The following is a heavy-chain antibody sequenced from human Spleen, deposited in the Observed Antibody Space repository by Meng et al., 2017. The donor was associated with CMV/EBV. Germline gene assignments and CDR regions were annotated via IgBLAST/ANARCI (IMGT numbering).Heavy chain of an antibody. CDR3: ARGKYDSSGYWVRDAFDI. Sequence: GESLKISCAASGFTFSSYEMNWVRQAPGKGLEWVSYISSSGSTIYYADSLKGRFTVSRDNAKNSLYLQMNSLRAEDTALYYCARGKYDSSGYWVRDAFDIWGQGTMVTVSS. CDR2: ISSSGSTI. CDR1: GFTFSSYE. V-gene: IGHV3-48*03. D-gene: IGHD3-22*01. J-gene: IGHJ3*02.